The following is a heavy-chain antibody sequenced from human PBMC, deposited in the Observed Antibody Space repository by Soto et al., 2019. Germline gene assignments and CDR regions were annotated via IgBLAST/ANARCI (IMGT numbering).Heavy chain of an antibody. CDR3: ARVRPTDYVGNYNNGMDV. CDR2: IIPVFNTA. CDR1: GGTLDYNA. D-gene: IGHD4-17*01. Sequence: QVRLVQSGAEVKPPGSSVKVSCTASGGTLDYNAFTWVRQAPGQGLEWMGGIIPVFNTANYAQKFKGRVTITADESTSTAYMEVNSLRSDDTAVYYCARVRPTDYVGNYNNGMDVWGQGTTVNVSS. J-gene: IGHJ6*02. V-gene: IGHV1-69*01.